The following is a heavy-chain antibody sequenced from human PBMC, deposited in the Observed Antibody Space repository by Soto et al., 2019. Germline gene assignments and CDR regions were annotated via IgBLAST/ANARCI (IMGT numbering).Heavy chain of an antibody. V-gene: IGHV4-59*01. CDR1: GGSISIYY. Sequence: PSETLSLTCTVSGGSISIYYWSWIRQPSGKGLEWIGYIYYSGSTNYNPSLKSRVTISVDTSKNQFSLKLSSVTAADTAVYYCAREMQWLGNGMDVWGQGTTVTVSS. CDR2: IYYSGST. CDR3: AREMQWLGNGMDV. D-gene: IGHD6-19*01. J-gene: IGHJ6*02.